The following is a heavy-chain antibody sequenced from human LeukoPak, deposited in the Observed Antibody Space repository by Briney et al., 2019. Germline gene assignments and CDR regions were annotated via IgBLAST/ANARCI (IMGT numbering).Heavy chain of an antibody. J-gene: IGHJ4*02. CDR1: GYTFTGYY. CDR2: INPNNGGA. V-gene: IGHV1-2*02. CDR3: VRGTAYYFDY. Sequence: ASVKVSCKASGYTFTGYYMHWVRQAPGQGLEWMEWINPNNGGANYAQNFQGRVTMTRDTSISTAYMELSRLRSDDTAVYYCVRGTAYYFDYWGQGTLVTVS. D-gene: IGHD1-14*01.